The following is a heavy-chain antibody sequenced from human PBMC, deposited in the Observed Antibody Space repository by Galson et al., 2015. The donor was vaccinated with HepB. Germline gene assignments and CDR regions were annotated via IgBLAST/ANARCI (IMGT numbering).Heavy chain of an antibody. CDR2: LYSGGST. CDR1: GFSVSSNH. Sequence: SLRLSCAVSGFSVSSNHMSWVRQAPGKGLEWVSVLYSGGSTDYADSVKGRFTISRDKSKNTLYLQMNSLRAEDTAVYYCTTAAVAVRTDYWGQGTLVTVSS. J-gene: IGHJ4*02. V-gene: IGHV3-53*01. D-gene: IGHD3-10*01. CDR3: TTAAVAVRTDY.